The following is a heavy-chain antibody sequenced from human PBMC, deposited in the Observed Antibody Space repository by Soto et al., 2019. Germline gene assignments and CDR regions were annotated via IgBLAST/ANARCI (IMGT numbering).Heavy chain of an antibody. Sequence: ASETLSLTCTFSGGSISSYYWSLIRQPPGKGLEWIGYIYYSGSTNYNPSLKSRVTTSVDTSKNQFSLKLSSVTAADKAVYYCARQVGATFHYFDYWGQGTQVTVPS. CDR3: ARQVGATFHYFDY. V-gene: IGHV4-59*08. D-gene: IGHD1-26*01. J-gene: IGHJ4*02. CDR2: IYYSGST. CDR1: GGSISSYY.